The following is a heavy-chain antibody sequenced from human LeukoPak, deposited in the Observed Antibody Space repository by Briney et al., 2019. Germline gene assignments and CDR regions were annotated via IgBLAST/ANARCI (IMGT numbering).Heavy chain of an antibody. Sequence: PGGSLRLSCAASGFTFSSYALSWVRQAPGKGLEWVSAISGSGGSTYYADSVKGRFTISRDNSKNTLYLQMNSLRAEDTAVYYCAKDTLLRYFDWLPQDWYFDLWGRGTLVAVSS. J-gene: IGHJ2*01. CDR1: GFTFSSYA. D-gene: IGHD3-9*01. CDR2: ISGSGGST. CDR3: AKDTLLRYFDWLPQDWYFDL. V-gene: IGHV3-23*01.